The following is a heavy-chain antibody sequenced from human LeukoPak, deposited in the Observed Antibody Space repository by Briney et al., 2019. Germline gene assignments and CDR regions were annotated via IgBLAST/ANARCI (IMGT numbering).Heavy chain of an antibody. CDR1: GYSISSGYY. CDR3: ARAAAGGYSYGYLNYYYYYMDV. Sequence: SETLSLTCTVSGYSISSGYYWGWIRQPPGKGLEWIGSIYHSGSTYYNPSLKSRVTISVDTSKNQFSLKLSSVTAADTAVYYCARAAAGGYSYGYLNYYYYYMDVWGKGTTVTVSS. V-gene: IGHV4-38-2*02. D-gene: IGHD5-18*01. CDR2: IYHSGST. J-gene: IGHJ6*03.